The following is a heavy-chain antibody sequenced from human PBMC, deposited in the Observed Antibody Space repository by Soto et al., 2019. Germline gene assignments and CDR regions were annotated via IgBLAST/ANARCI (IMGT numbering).Heavy chain of an antibody. CDR2: ISYDGSKK. CDR1: GFTFSSYD. V-gene: IGHV3-30*18. D-gene: IGHD2-8*01. Sequence: QVQLVESGGGVVQPGRSLRLSCAASGFTFSSYDMHWVCQAPGKGLEWVADISYDGSKKYYAESVKGRFTISRDNSKNTLYLQINSLRAEDTAVYYCAKSRLIPDWYFDLWGRGTLVTVSS. J-gene: IGHJ2*01. CDR3: AKSRLIPDWYFDL.